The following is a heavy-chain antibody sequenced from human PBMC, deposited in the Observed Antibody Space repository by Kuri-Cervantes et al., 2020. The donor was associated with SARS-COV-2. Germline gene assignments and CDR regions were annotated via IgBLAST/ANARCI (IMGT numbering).Heavy chain of an antibody. CDR3: ARHVLRFLEWRPSYYYYGMYV. CDR2: ISSSGSTI. Sequence: LSLTCAASGFTFSDYYMSWIRQAPGKGLEWVSSISSSGSTIYYADSVKGRFTISRDNAKNSLYLQMKRLRAEDTAVYYCARHVLRFLEWRPSYYYYGMYVWGQGTTVTVSS. J-gene: IGHJ6*02. D-gene: IGHD3-3*01. V-gene: IGHV3-11*01. CDR1: GFTFSDYY.